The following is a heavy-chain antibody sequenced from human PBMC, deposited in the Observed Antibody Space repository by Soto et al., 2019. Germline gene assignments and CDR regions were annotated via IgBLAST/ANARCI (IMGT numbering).Heavy chain of an antibody. CDR1: GFFISSGNY. J-gene: IGHJ3*01. CDR3: ARARWYDAFDA. D-gene: IGHD2-15*01. V-gene: IGHV4-38-2*01. Sequence: SETLSLTCALSGFFISSGNYWGWIRKPPGKGLEWIGSIFHGGNTYYNPSLKSRVTISVDMSKNQFSLKLNSVTAADTAVYYCARARWYDAFDAWGQGTVVTVSS. CDR2: IFHGGNT.